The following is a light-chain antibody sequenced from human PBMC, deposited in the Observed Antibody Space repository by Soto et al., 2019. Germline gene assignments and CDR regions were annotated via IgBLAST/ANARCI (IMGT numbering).Light chain of an antibody. CDR1: QNIDTS. V-gene: IGKV1-5*01. CDR3: QQYDYSRT. J-gene: IGKJ1*01. Sequence: DIQMTQSPSTLSASVGDRVTITFRASQNIDTSLAWYQHKPGKAPKLLMFDVSNLESGVPSRFSGSGSGTEFTLTISSVHSDDFATYYCQQYDYSRTFGQGTKVDI. CDR2: DVS.